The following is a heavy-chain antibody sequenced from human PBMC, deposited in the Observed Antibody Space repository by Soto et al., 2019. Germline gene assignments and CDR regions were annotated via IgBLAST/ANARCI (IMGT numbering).Heavy chain of an antibody. V-gene: IGHV3-9*01. CDR2: ISWNSGNI. CDR3: AKEIGYSGKLFGGWFDP. J-gene: IGHJ5*02. D-gene: IGHD1-26*01. CDR1: GFTFDDDA. Sequence: EVQLVESGGGLVQPGRSLRLSCVASGFTFDDDAMHWVRQAPGEGLEWVSGISWNSGNIGYADSVKGRFTISRDNAKSSLYLQMNSLRAEDTALYYCAKEIGYSGKLFGGWFDPWGQGTLVTVSS.